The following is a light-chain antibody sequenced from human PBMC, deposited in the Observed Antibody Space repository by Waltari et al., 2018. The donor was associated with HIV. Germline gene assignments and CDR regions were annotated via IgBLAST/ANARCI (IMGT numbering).Light chain of an antibody. CDR2: QDS. J-gene: IGLJ2*01. CDR1: TLGDTY. V-gene: IGLV3-1*01. CDR3: QAWDSSPAVV. Sequence: SYELTQPPSVSVSPGQTASITCSGDTLGDTYAWWYQQTPGECRGLSSCQDSKRPPWFLERFSGSHSGNTASRTISGTQAMYEADYYCQAWDSSPAVVFSGGTMLTVL.